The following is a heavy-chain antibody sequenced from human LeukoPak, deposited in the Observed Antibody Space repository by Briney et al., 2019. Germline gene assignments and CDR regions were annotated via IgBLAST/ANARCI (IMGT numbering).Heavy chain of an antibody. J-gene: IGHJ4*02. Sequence: GGSLRLSCAASGFTFSSYGMHWVRQAPGKGLEWVAVIWYDGSNKYYADSVKGRFTISRDNAKNSLYLQMSSLRAEDTALYLCAGGDRNGWYFYYWGQGTLVTVSS. CDR1: GFTFSSYG. V-gene: IGHV3-33*01. CDR3: AGGDRNGWYFYY. CDR2: IWYDGSNK. D-gene: IGHD6-19*01.